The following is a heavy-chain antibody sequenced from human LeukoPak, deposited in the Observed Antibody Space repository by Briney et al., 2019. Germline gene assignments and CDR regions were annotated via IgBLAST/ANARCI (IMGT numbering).Heavy chain of an antibody. Sequence: SETLSLTCAAYGGSFSGYYWSWIRQPPGKGLEWIGEINHSGSTNYNPSLKSRVTISVDTSKNQFSLKLSSVTAADTAVYYCARDLRYYGSGSYSAFDIWGQGTMVTVSS. D-gene: IGHD3-10*01. J-gene: IGHJ3*02. CDR1: GGSFSGYY. CDR3: ARDLRYYGSGSYSAFDI. V-gene: IGHV4-34*01. CDR2: INHSGST.